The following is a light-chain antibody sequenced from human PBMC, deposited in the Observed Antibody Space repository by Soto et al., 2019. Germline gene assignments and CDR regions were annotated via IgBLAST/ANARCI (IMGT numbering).Light chain of an antibody. CDR3: SLYTSENTYV. J-gene: IGLJ1*01. V-gene: IGLV2-18*01. CDR2: EAS. Sequence: QSALTQPPSVSGSPGQSVTISCTGTSSDFVSYNRVSWYQRPPGTAPKLIIYEASNRPSGVPDRFSGSKSGNTASLTISGLQAADEADYYCSLYTSENTYVFXTGTKVTVL. CDR1: SSDFVSYNR.